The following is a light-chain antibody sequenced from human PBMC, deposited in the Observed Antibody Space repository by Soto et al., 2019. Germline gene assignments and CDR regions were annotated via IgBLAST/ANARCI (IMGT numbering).Light chain of an antibody. CDR3: QQFNSYSIT. CDR1: QGISSA. CDR2: DAS. V-gene: IGKV1-13*02. J-gene: IGKJ5*01. Sequence: AIQLTQSPSSLSASVGDRVTITCRASQGISSALAWYQQKPGKGPKLLIYDASSLESGVPSRFSGSGSGTDFTLTISSLQPEDFATYYCQQFNSYSITFGQGTRLEIK.